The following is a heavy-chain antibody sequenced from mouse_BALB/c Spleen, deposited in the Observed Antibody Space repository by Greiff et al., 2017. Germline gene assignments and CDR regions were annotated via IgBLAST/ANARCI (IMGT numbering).Heavy chain of an antibody. J-gene: IGHJ3*01. CDR2: IDPANGNT. V-gene: IGHV14-3*02. CDR1: GFNIKDTY. Sequence: VQLQQSGAELVKPGASVKLSCTASGFNIKDTYMHWVKQRPEQGLEWIGRIDPANGNTKYDPKFQGKATITADTSSNPAYLQHSSLTSEDTAVYYCARRLLRDWFAYWGQGTLVTVSA. D-gene: IGHD2-3*01. CDR3: ARRLLRDWFAY.